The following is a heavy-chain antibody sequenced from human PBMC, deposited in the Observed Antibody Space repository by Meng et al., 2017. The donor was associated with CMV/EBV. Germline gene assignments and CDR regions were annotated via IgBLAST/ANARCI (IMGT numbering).Heavy chain of an antibody. CDR1: GFSLSTSGMC. CDR3: ARIHSNYGPYGMDV. D-gene: IGHD4-11*01. J-gene: IGHJ6*02. Sequence: SGPMLVKPTQTLTLTCTFSGFSLSTSGMCVSWVRQPPGKALEWLALIDWDDDKYYSTSLKTRLTISKDTSKNQVVLTMTNMDPVDTATYYCARIHSNYGPYGMDVWGQGTTVTVSS. CDR2: IDWDDDK. V-gene: IGHV2-70*20.